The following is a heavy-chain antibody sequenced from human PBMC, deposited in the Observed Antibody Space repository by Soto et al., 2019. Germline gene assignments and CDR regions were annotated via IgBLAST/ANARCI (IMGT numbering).Heavy chain of an antibody. J-gene: IGHJ5*02. Sequence: GESLKISCKGSGYSFTSYWISWVRQMPGKGLEWMGRIDPSDSYTNYSPSFQGHVTISADKSISTAYLQWSSLKASDTAMYYCARHAVYDSRGYYSMTGDNWFYPWGKGTLVTVSS. V-gene: IGHV5-10-1*01. D-gene: IGHD3-22*01. CDR3: ARHAVYDSRGYYSMTGDNWFYP. CDR2: IDPSDSYT. CDR1: GYSFTSYW.